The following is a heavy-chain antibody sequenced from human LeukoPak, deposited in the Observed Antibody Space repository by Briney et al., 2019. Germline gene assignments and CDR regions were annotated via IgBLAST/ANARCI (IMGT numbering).Heavy chain of an antibody. CDR3: ARGKRAAAGTCFDY. CDR2: INPNSGGT. Sequence: ASVKVSCKASGYTFTGYYMHWVRQAPGQGLEWMGWINPNSGGTNYAQKFQGRVTMTRDTSICTAYMELSRLRSDDTAVYYCARGKRAAAGTCFDYWGQGTLVTVSS. V-gene: IGHV1-2*02. CDR1: GYTFTGYY. D-gene: IGHD6-13*01. J-gene: IGHJ4*02.